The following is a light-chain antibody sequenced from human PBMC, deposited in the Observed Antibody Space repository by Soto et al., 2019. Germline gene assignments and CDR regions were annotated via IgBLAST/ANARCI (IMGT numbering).Light chain of an antibody. V-gene: IGLV2-23*02. J-gene: IGLJ1*01. CDR1: SSDVGSYNL. CDR2: EVS. CDR3: CSYAFSTWAYV. Sequence: QSALTQPASVSGSPGQSITISCTGTSSDVGSYNLVSWYQQLPGKAPQLMIYEVSKRPSGVSNRFSGSKSGNTASLTISGLQAEDEADYYCCSYAFSTWAYVFGTGTKLTVL.